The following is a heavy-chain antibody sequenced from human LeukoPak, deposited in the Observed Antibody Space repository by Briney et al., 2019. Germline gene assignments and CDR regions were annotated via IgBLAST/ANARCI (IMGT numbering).Heavy chain of an antibody. CDR1: GGSFSGYY. Sequence: SETLSLTCAVYGGSFSGYYWSWIRQPPGKGLEWIGEINHSGSTNYNPSLKSRVTISVDTSKNQFSLKLSSVTAADTAVYYCASQLSKTHNWFDHWGQGTLVTVSS. CDR3: ASQLSKTHNWFDH. V-gene: IGHV4-34*01. J-gene: IGHJ5*02. CDR2: INHSGST. D-gene: IGHD2-2*01.